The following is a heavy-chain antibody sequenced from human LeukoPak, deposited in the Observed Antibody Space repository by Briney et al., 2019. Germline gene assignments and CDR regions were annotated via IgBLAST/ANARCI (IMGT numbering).Heavy chain of an antibody. V-gene: IGHV4-59*08. CDR3: ARLDYDILTGYFNWFDP. D-gene: IGHD3-9*01. CDR1: GGSISSYY. J-gene: IGHJ5*02. CDR2: IYYSGSI. Sequence: SETLSLTCTVSGGSISSYYWSWIRQPPGKGLEWIGYIYYSGSINYNPSLKSRVTISVDTSKNQFSLKLRSVTAADTAVYYCARLDYDILTGYFNWFDPWGQGTLVTVSS.